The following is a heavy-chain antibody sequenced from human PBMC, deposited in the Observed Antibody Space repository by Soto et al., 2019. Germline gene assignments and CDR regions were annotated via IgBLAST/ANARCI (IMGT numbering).Heavy chain of an antibody. CDR1: GFTFSSYA. CDR2: ISYEGSNK. J-gene: IGHJ6*02. CDR3: VRETDGMDV. Sequence: QAQLVGSAGGVVQPGRSLRLSCAASGFTFSSYAMHWVRQAPGKGLEWVAVISYEGSNKYYADSVKGRFTISRDNSKNTLYLQMDSLRGEDTAVYWCVRETDGMDVWGQGTTVTVSS. V-gene: IGHV3-30-3*01.